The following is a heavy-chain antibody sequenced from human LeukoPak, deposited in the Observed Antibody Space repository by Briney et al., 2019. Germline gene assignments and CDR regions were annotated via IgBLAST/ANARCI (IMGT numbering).Heavy chain of an antibody. CDR1: GFTFSSYS. CDR2: ISSSSSYI. CDR3: AYSYSSGWYFDY. V-gene: IGHV3-21*04. Sequence: PGGSLRLSCAASGFTFSSYSMNWVRQAPGKGLEWVSSISSSSSYIYYADSVKGRFTISRDNSKNTLYLQMNSLRAEDTAVYYCAYSYSSGWYFDYWGQGTLVTVSS. J-gene: IGHJ4*02. D-gene: IGHD6-19*01.